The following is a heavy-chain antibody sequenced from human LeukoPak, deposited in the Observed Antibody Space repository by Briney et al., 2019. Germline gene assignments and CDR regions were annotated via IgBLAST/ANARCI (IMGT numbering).Heavy chain of an antibody. D-gene: IGHD6-6*01. CDR3: ARSSYSSSSSV. CDR1: GFTFSGFW. V-gene: IGHV3-7*03. CDR2: INSDGSEG. Sequence: GGSLRLSCAVSGFTFSGFWMSWSRQAPGEGLEWVASINSDGSEGYYADVVKGRFTISRDNAKNSLYLQINSLRAEDTAVYYCARSSYSSSSSVWGQGTMVTVSS. J-gene: IGHJ3*01.